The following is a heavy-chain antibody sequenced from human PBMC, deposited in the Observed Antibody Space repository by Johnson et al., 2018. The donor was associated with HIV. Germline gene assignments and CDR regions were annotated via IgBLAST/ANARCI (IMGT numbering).Heavy chain of an antibody. V-gene: IGHV3-30*04. CDR3: AKDRVVTNDAFDI. CDR2: ISYDGNNK. Sequence: QVQLVESGGGVVQPGRSLRLSCAASGFTFGSYALHWVRQAPGKGLEWVALISYDGNNKYYTDSVKGRFTISRDNSKNTLYLQMHSLRADDTAVYYCAKDRVVTNDAFDIWGQGTMVTVSS. D-gene: IGHD3-22*01. CDR1: GFTFGSYA. J-gene: IGHJ3*02.